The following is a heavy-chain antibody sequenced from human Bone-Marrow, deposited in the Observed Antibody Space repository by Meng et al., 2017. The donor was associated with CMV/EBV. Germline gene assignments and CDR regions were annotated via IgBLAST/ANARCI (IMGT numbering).Heavy chain of an antibody. D-gene: IGHD2-2*01. J-gene: IGHJ5*02. CDR2: ISGSGGST. CDR3: AKDFRGYCSTTSCPLGWFDP. Sequence: GGSLRLSCAASGFTFSSYAMSWVRQAPGKGLEWVSAISGSGGSTYYADSVKGRFTISRDNSKNTLYLQMNSLRAEDTAVYYCAKDFRGYCSTTSCPLGWFDPWGQETLVTVSS. V-gene: IGHV3-23*01. CDR1: GFTFSSYA.